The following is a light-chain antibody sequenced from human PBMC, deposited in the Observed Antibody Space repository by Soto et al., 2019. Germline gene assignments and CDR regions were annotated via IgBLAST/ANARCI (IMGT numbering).Light chain of an antibody. CDR3: SSYTGSSIPVV. V-gene: IGLV2-14*01. CDR2: DVS. J-gene: IGLJ2*01. CDR1: SSDVGGYNY. Sequence: QSALTQPASVSGSPGQSITISCTGTSSDVGGYNYVSWYQQYPGKAPKLIIYDVSNRPSGVSNRFSGSKSGNTASLTISGLQAEDEADYYCSSYTGSSIPVVFGGGTKLTVL.